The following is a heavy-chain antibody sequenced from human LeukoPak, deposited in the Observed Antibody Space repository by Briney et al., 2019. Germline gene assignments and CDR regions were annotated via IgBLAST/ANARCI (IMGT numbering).Heavy chain of an antibody. CDR2: ISGSGGST. V-gene: IGHV3-23*01. Sequence: GGSLRLSCSASGFTFSSYAMSWVRQAPGKGLEWVSAISGSGGSTYYADSVKGRFTISRDNSKNTLYLQMNSLRAEDTAVYYCAKGRYDSSGYYYGFSDFDYWGQGTLVTVSS. CDR1: GFTFSSYA. D-gene: IGHD3-22*01. CDR3: AKGRYDSSGYYYGFSDFDY. J-gene: IGHJ4*02.